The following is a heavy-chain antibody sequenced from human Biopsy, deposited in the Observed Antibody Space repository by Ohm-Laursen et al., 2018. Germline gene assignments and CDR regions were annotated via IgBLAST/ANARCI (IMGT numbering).Heavy chain of an antibody. CDR2: IFYRGST. D-gene: IGHD3-22*01. CDR1: GGSISNNNSY. Sequence: PSDTLSLTCTVSGGSISNNNSYWGWIRQPPGKGLEWIGSIFYRGSTHYKPSLKSRVNISVDTSKNQFSLKLNSVTAADTAVYYCARDYDTSGYYYVSWGQGTLVTVSS. V-gene: IGHV4-39*01. J-gene: IGHJ5*02. CDR3: ARDYDTSGYYYVS.